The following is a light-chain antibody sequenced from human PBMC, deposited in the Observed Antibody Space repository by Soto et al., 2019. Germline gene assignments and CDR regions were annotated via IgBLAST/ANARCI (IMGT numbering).Light chain of an antibody. V-gene: IGKV1-9*01. J-gene: IGKJ5*01. CDR3: QQFKSYVS. CDR1: QSISSF. CDR2: GAT. Sequence: IQLTQSPSSLSASVGERVTITCRASQSISSFLAWYQQEPGKAPKLLISGATTLQSGVPSRFSGSGSGTNFTLTISSLQPEDFATYYCQQFKSYVSFGQGTRLEIK.